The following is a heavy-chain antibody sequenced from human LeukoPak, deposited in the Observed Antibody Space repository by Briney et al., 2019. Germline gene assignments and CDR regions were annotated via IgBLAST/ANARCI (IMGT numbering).Heavy chain of an antibody. V-gene: IGHV1-69*05. D-gene: IGHD6-6*01. CDR3: ARDGAARCEGFFDY. Sequence: SVKVSCKASGGTFSSYAISWVRQAPGQGLEWMGRIFPTFGTANYAQKFQGRVTITTDESTSTAYMELSSLRSEDTAVYYCARDGAARCEGFFDYWGQGTLVTVSS. CDR2: IFPTFGTA. CDR1: GGTFSSYA. J-gene: IGHJ4*02.